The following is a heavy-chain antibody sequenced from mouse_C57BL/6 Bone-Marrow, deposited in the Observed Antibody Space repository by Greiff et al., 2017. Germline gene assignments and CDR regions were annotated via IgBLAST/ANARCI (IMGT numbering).Heavy chain of an antibody. V-gene: IGHV1-55*01. CDR1: GYTFTSYW. Sequence: QVQLQQPGAELVKPGASVKMSCKASGYTFTSYWITWVKQRPGQGLEWIGDIYPGSGSTNYNEKFKSKATLTVDTSSSTAYLQLSSLTSEDSAVYHCARWVIYYYGSSWDYWSQGTTLTVS. D-gene: IGHD1-1*01. CDR2: IYPGSGST. CDR3: ARWVIYYYGSSWDY. J-gene: IGHJ2*01.